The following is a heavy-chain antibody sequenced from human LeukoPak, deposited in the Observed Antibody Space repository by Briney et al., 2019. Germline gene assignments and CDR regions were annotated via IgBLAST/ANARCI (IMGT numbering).Heavy chain of an antibody. Sequence: GSSLRLSCAASGFILSNHWMTWVRQAPGKGPEWVANIKKDGSEKYYVDSVKGRFTISRDTAKNSLYLQMNNLRAEDTALYYCARNNDMDVWGQGTTVIVSS. CDR1: GFILSNHW. J-gene: IGHJ6*02. CDR3: ARNNDMDV. D-gene: IGHD1/OR15-1a*01. CDR2: IKKDGSEK. V-gene: IGHV3-7*03.